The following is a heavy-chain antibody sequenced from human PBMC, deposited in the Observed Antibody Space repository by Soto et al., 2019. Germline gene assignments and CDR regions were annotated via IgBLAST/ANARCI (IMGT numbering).Heavy chain of an antibody. J-gene: IGHJ4*02. V-gene: IGHV1-18*01. CDR1: GYTFTSYC. CDR2: ITADNGNT. Sequence: ASLKFSCKASGYTFTSYCISCVQQSPGQWLEWRGLITADNGNTNYAQKLQGRVTMSRYTSTRPAYMGPRSLRSDDTAVYYCERAVDTAMVTFDSWGQGTLVPVSS. CDR3: ERAVDTAMVTFDS. D-gene: IGHD5-18*01.